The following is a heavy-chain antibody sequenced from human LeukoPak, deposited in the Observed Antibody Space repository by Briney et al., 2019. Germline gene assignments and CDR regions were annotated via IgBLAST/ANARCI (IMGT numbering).Heavy chain of an antibody. CDR3: ARGHYDVLAASYKWTPDY. CDR1: GFTFNTFN. CDR2: TTSGGDYI. V-gene: IGHV3-21*01. D-gene: IGHD3-9*01. J-gene: IGHJ4*02. Sequence: GGSLRLSCAASGFTFNTFNMNWVRQAPGKGLEWVSSTTSGGDYIYYADSVKGRFTTSRDNAKNSLSLQLNSLRVEDTAVYYCARGHYDVLAASYKWTPDYWGQGTLVTVSS.